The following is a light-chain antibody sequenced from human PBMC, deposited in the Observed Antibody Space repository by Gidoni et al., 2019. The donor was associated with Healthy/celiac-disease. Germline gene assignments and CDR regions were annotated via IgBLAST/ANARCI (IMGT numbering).Light chain of an antibody. V-gene: IGLV2-14*01. J-gene: IGLJ2*01. CDR1: SSDVGCYHY. Sequence: SAMTQPAPVSGYPGQSITISCTGTSSDVGCYHYVSWYQQHPGKAPKLMIYEVSNRPSGVSHRFSGSKSGNTASLTIAGLPADDEAYYYCSSYTSSSTPVFGGGTKLTVL. CDR2: EVS. CDR3: SSYTSSSTPV.